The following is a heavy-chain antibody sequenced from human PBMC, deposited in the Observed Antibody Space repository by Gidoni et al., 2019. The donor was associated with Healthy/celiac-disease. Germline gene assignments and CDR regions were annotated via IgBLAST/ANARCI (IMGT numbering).Heavy chain of an antibody. CDR1: GGTFSSYA. CDR2: IIPILGTA. CDR3: VCGERGPYSSSWPDAFDI. J-gene: IGHJ3*02. D-gene: IGHD6-13*01. Sequence: QVQLVQSGAEVKKPGSSVKVSCKASGGTFSSYAISWVRQAPGQGLEWMGGIIPILGTANYAQKFQGRVTMTADESTSTAYMELSSLRSEDTAVYYCVCGERGPYSSSWPDAFDIWGQGTMVTVSS. V-gene: IGHV1-69*12.